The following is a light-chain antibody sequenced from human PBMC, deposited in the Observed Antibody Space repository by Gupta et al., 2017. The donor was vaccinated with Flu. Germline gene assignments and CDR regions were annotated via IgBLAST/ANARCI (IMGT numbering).Light chain of an antibody. Sequence: QSILTQPPSASGTPGQRVTISCSGSRSNIEVNYVSWYQQLPGTAPKLLIYRNNQRPPGVPDRFSGSKSGTSASLAISGLRSEDEADYFCAAWDDGVRGPPKWVFGGGTKLTVL. CDR3: AAWDDGVRGPPKWV. J-gene: IGLJ3*02. CDR1: RSNIEVNY. V-gene: IGLV1-47*01. CDR2: RNN.